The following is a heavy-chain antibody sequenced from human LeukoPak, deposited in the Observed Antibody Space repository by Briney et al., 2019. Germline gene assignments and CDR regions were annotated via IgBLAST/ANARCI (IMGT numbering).Heavy chain of an antibody. J-gene: IGHJ6*02. CDR2: ISSSSSSYI. CDR3: ASRYEQQLAIYYYYYGMDV. V-gene: IGHV3-21*01. Sequence: GGSLRLSCAASRFTFSSYSMNWVRQAPGKGLEWVSSISSSSSSYIYYADSVKGRFTISRDNAKNSLYLQMNSLRAEDTAVYYCASRYEQQLAIYYYYYGMDVWGQGTTVTVSS. CDR1: RFTFSSYS. D-gene: IGHD6-13*01.